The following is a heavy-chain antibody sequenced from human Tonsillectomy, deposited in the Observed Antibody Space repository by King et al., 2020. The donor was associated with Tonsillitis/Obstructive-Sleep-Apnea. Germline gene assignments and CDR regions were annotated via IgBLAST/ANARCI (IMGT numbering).Heavy chain of an antibody. CDR3: ARLSKRGGVAVAGSFDY. CDR2: INSDGSST. J-gene: IGHJ4*02. V-gene: IGHV3-74*01. Sequence: VQLVESGGGLVQPGGSLRLSCAASGFTFSSYWMHWVRQAPGKGLVWVSRINSDGSSTSYADSVKGRFTISRDNAKNTLYLQMNSLRAEDTAVYYCARLSKRGGVAVAGSFDYWGQGTLVTVSS. CDR1: GFTFSSYW. D-gene: IGHD6-19*01.